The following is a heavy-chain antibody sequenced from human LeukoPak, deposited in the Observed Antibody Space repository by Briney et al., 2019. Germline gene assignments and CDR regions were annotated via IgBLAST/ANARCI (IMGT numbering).Heavy chain of an antibody. Sequence: ASVKVSCKASGYTFTTYAMNWVRQAPGQGLEWMGWINTNTGNPTYAQGFTGRFVFSLDTSVSTAYLQISSLKAEDTAVYYCARAEPHYYDSSGYRFDYWGQGILVTVSS. CDR3: ARAEPHYYDSSGYRFDY. CDR1: GYTFTTYA. J-gene: IGHJ4*02. V-gene: IGHV7-4-1*02. D-gene: IGHD3-22*01. CDR2: INTNTGNP.